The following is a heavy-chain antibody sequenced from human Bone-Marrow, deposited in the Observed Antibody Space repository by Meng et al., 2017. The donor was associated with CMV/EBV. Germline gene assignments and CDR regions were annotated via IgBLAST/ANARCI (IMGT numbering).Heavy chain of an antibody. CDR1: GFTFSSYS. V-gene: IGHV3-48*04. Sequence: GESLKISCAASGFTFSSYSMNWVRQAPGKGLEWVSYISSSSSTIYYADSEKGRFTISRDNANNSRYLQMNSMRPEDTAVYVCARAGPVVPGPYYYYCMGVWGQGTTVTVSS. CDR3: ARAGPVVPGPYYYYCMGV. J-gene: IGHJ6*02. CDR2: ISSSSSTI. D-gene: IGHD4-23*01.